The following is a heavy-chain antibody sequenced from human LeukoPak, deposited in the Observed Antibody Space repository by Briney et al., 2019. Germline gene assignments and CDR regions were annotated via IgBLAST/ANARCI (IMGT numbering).Heavy chain of an antibody. CDR2: ISAYNGNT. J-gene: IGHJ6*03. D-gene: IGHD3-10*01. CDR1: GYTFTSYG. V-gene: IGHV1-18*01. Sequence: ASVKVSCKASGYTFTSYGISWVRQAPGQGLEWMGWISAYNGNTNYAQKLQGRVTMTTDTSTSTAYMELSSLRSEDTAVYYCARGMNYYGSGSYYYYYYMDVWGKGTTVTVSS. CDR3: ARGMNYYGSGSYYYYYYMDV.